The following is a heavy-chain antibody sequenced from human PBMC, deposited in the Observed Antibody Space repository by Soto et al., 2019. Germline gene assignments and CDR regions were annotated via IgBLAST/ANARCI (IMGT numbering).Heavy chain of an antibody. J-gene: IGHJ6*02. CDR3: ARDPLLIGDTDYGLDV. V-gene: IGHV3-74*01. CDR2: INNDGSST. D-gene: IGHD2-21*01. CDR1: GFTFSSYW. Sequence: EVQLVESGGGLVQPGGSLILSCAASGFTFSSYWMHWVRQAPGEGLVWVSRINNDGSSTSYADSVKGRFTISRDNAKSTLYLEMSSLRAEDTAVYYCARDPLLIGDTDYGLDVWGQGTTVTVSS.